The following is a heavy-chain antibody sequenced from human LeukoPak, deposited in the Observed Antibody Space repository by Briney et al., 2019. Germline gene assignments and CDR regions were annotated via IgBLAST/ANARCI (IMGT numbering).Heavy chain of an antibody. CDR1: GGSISSYY. CDR2: MYYSGTT. D-gene: IGHD3-16*01. J-gene: IGHJ4*02. Sequence: SETLSLTYTVSGGSISSYYWSWIRQPPGKGLEWIGYMYYSGTTNYNPSLKSRVTISVDTSKNQLSLKLSSVTAADTAVYYCARGERYDYVWGTHDYWGQGTLVTVSP. CDR3: ARGERYDYVWGTHDY. V-gene: IGHV4-59*01.